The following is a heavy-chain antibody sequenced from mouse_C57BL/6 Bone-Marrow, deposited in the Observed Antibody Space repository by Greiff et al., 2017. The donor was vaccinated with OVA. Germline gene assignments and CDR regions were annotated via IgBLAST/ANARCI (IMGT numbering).Heavy chain of an antibody. CDR1: GFTFSDYG. J-gene: IGHJ2*01. CDR2: ISSGSSTI. D-gene: IGHD2-5*01. V-gene: IGHV5-17*01. CDR3: AREAPTIVTYYFDY. Sequence: EVKLMESGGGLVKPGGSLKLSCAASGFTFSDYGMHWVRQAPEKGLEWVAYISSGSSTIYYADTVKGRFTISRDNAKNTLFLQMTSLRSEDTAMYYCAREAPTIVTYYFDYWGQGTTLTVSS.